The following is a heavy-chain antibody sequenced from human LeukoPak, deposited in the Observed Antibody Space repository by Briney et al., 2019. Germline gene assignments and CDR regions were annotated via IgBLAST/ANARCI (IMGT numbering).Heavy chain of an antibody. Sequence: TGGSLRLSCAASGFTFTNNFMSWVRQVPGNGLEWVANITQDGSETTYADSVRGRFTIFRDNAKNSVYLQMDSLRAEDTAVYYCARGPTNGQAFDYWGQGTLVSVSS. D-gene: IGHD2-8*01. J-gene: IGHJ4*02. CDR2: ITQDGSET. V-gene: IGHV3-7*01. CDR1: GFTFTNNF. CDR3: ARGPTNGQAFDY.